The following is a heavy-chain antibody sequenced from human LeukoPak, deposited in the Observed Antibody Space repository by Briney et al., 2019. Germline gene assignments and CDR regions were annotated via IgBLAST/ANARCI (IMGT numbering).Heavy chain of an antibody. CDR2: IRYDGSNK. J-gene: IGHJ3*02. CDR3: AKGKGIIAAASDAFDI. CDR1: GFTFSSYG. D-gene: IGHD6-13*01. Sequence: GGSLRLSCAASGFTFSSYGMHWVRQAPGKGLEWVAFIRYDGSNKYYADSVKGRFTISRDNSKNTLYLQMNSLRAEDTAVYYCAKGKGIIAAASDAFDIWGQGTMVTVSS. V-gene: IGHV3-30*02.